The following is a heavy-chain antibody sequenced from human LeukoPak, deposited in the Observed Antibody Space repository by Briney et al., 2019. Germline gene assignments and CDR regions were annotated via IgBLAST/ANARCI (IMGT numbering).Heavy chain of an antibody. D-gene: IGHD3-10*01. J-gene: IGHJ5*02. CDR3: ARQPPGGSGRYDGSGNWFDP. Sequence: SETLSLTCAVYGGSFSGYYWSWIRQPPGKGLEWIGEINHSGSTNYNPSLKSRVTISVDTSKNQFSLKLSSVTAADTAVYYCARQPPGGSGRYDGSGNWFDPWGRGTLGNVFS. CDR1: GGSFSGYY. CDR2: INHSGST. V-gene: IGHV4-34*01.